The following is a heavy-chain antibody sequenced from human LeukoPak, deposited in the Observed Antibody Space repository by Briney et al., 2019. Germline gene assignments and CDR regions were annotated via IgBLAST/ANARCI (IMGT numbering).Heavy chain of an antibody. CDR2: ISWNSGSI. V-gene: IGHV3-9*01. CDR1: GFTFDDYA. J-gene: IGHJ4*02. CDR3: AKSDSRYSYGSGSYWKYYFGY. D-gene: IGHD1-26*01. Sequence: GRSLRLSCAASGFTFDDYAMHWVRQAPGKGLEWVSGISWNSGSIGYADSVKGRFTISRDNSKNTLYLQMNSLRAEDTAVYYCAKSDSRYSYGSGSYWKYYFGYWGQGTLVTVSS.